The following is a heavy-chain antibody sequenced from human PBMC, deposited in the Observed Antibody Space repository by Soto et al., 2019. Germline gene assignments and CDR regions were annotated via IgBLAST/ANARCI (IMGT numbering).Heavy chain of an antibody. CDR3: ARASLGYCSGGSCQAPWFDP. CDR1: GGSFSGYY. D-gene: IGHD2-15*01. J-gene: IGHJ5*02. V-gene: IGHV4-34*01. Sequence: SETLSLTCAAYGGSFSGYYWSWIRQPPGKGLEWIGEINHSGSTSYNPSIMSRVTISVDTSKNQFSLKLSSVTAADTAVYYCARASLGYCSGGSCQAPWFDPWGQGTLVTVSS. CDR2: INHSGST.